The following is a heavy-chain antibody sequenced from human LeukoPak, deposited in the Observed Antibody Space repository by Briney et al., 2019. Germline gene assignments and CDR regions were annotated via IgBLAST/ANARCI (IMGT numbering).Heavy chain of an antibody. Sequence: SETLSLTCAVYGGSFSGYYWSWIRQPPGKGLEWIGEINHSGSTNYNPSLKSRVTISVDTSKTHFSLKLSSVTAADTAVYYCARHAVPRFGWYWFDPWGQGTLVTVSS. CDR3: ARHAVPRFGWYWFDP. J-gene: IGHJ5*02. CDR1: GGSFSGYY. V-gene: IGHV4-34*01. D-gene: IGHD3-9*01. CDR2: INHSGST.